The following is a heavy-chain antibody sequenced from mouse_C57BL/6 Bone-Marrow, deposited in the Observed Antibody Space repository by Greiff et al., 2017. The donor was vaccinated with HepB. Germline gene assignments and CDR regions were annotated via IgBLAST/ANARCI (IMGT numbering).Heavy chain of an antibody. J-gene: IGHJ3*01. V-gene: IGHV5-4*01. CDR3: ARDKNLQAY. CDR1: GFTFSSYA. CDR2: ISDGGSYT. Sequence: EVKLVESGGGLVKPGGSLKLSCAASGFTFSSYAMSWVRQTPEKRLEWVATISDGGSYTYYPDNVKGRFTISRDNAKNNLYLQMSHLKSEDTAMYYCARDKNLQAYWGQGTLVTVSA.